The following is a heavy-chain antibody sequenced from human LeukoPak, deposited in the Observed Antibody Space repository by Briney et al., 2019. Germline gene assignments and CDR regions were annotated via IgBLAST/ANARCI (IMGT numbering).Heavy chain of an antibody. V-gene: IGHV3-23*01. Sequence: PGGSLRLSCAASGFTFSSYWMTWVRQAPGQGLEWVSSIGSDNKPHYSESVKGRFAISRDNSKSMLFLQLNSLRAEDTALYYCARDLYYYVAMDVWGQGTTVTVSS. CDR3: ARDLYYYVAMDV. D-gene: IGHD3-10*02. J-gene: IGHJ6*02. CDR2: IGSDNKP. CDR1: GFTFSSYW.